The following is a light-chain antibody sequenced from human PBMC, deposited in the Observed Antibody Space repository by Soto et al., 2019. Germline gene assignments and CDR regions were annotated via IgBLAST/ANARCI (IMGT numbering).Light chain of an antibody. CDR1: QSVSSN. CDR3: HQYKNWAQFS. CDR2: GAS. Sequence: EIVMTQSPATLSVSPGERATLSCRASQSVSSNLAWYQQKHGKAPRLRIYGASTRAAGIRARFSGSGSGTELTLTISSLQSEDFAVYYCHQYKNWAQFSFGPGTKVDIK. J-gene: IGKJ3*01. V-gene: IGKV3-15*01.